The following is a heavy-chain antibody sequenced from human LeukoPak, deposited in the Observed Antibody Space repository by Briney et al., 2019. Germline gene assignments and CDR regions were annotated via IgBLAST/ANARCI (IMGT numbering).Heavy chain of an antibody. Sequence: SKTLSLTCGVHGESFSGYFWSWIRQPPGKGLEWIGSIYYSGNTYYNPSLKSRVTMSVDRSKNQFSLKLSSVTAADTAVYYCARHGIYYGLGSSYGLPDWFDPWGQGTQVTVSS. V-gene: IGHV4-59*04. J-gene: IGHJ5*02. CDR2: IYYSGNT. CDR1: GESFSGYF. D-gene: IGHD3-10*01. CDR3: ARHGIYYGLGSSYGLPDWFDP.